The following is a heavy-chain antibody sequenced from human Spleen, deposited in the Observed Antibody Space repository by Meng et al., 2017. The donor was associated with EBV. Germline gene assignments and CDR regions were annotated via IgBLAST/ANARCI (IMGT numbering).Heavy chain of an antibody. D-gene: IGHD1-1*01. Sequence: QLPLQESGPGRLKPSETLSLICTVSGGSISSSNWWSWVRQPPGKGLEWIGEIYHSGSNNYNPSLKSRVTISVEKSKNQFSLKLSSVTAADTAVYYCARDGSGSGTDFDYWGQGTLVTVSS. J-gene: IGHJ4*02. CDR2: IYHSGSN. CDR1: GGSISSSNW. CDR3: ARDGSGSGTDFDY. V-gene: IGHV4-4*02.